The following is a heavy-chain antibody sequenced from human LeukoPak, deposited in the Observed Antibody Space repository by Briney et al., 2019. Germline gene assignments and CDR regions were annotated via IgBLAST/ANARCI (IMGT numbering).Heavy chain of an antibody. CDR2: INWKTGNG. CDR3: TRRAARWQFDL. D-gene: IGHD5-24*01. Sequence: GRSLRLSCAVSGFNFDDYAMHWVRQAPGRGLEWVSGINWKTGNGIYADSVKGRFTISRDNAKNSLYLQMSSPRAEDTALYYCTRRAARWQFDLWGRGTLLTVSS. CDR1: GFNFDDYA. J-gene: IGHJ2*01. V-gene: IGHV3-9*01.